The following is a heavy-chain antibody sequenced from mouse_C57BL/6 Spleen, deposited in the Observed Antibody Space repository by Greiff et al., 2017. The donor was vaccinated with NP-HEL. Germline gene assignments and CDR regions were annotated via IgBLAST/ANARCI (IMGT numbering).Heavy chain of an antibody. Sequence: QQSCKASGYTFTSYWMQWVKQRPGQGLEWIGEIDPSDSYTNYNQKFKGKATLTVDTSSSTAYMQLSSLTSEDSAVYYCASRDSSGSAYWGQGTLVTVSA. D-gene: IGHD3-2*02. V-gene: IGHV1-50*01. J-gene: IGHJ3*01. CDR2: IDPSDSYT. CDR1: GYTFTSYW. CDR3: ASRDSSGSAY.